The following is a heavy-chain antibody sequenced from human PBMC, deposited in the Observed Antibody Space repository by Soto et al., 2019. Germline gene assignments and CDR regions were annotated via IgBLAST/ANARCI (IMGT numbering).Heavy chain of an antibody. CDR2: FRSGGDDDTT. V-gene: IGHV3-23*01. D-gene: IGHD3-10*01. Sequence: EGSLRLSCAASGFTFSSYSMSWVRQAPGKGLAWVSGFRSGGDDDTTYYADSLRGRFTISRDNSKKTLFLQMNSLRAEDTAIYYCAKKVNSGSGSQFLDYWGQGTLVTVSS. CDR1: GFTFSSYS. CDR3: AKKVNSGSGSQFLDY. J-gene: IGHJ4*02.